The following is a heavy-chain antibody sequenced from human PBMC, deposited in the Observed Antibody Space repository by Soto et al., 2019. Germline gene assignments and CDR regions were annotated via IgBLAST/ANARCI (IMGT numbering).Heavy chain of an antibody. J-gene: IGHJ5*02. CDR1: GFTFRSYA. CDR2: ISGSGGST. Sequence: GGSLRISCAASGFTFRSYAMSWVRQAPGKRLEWISAISGSGGSTYYADSVKGRFTISRDNSKNTLYLQMNSLRAEDTAVYYCAKEPYYDILTGYYKGHNWFDPWGLGTLVTVSS. CDR3: AKEPYYDILTGYYKGHNWFDP. V-gene: IGHV3-23*01. D-gene: IGHD3-9*01.